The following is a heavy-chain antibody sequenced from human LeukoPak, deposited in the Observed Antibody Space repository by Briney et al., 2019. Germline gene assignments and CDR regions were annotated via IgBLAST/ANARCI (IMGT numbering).Heavy chain of an antibody. Sequence: GPVKVSCKASGYTFTDYSIHWVRQGQAPGQGLEWMGWVNPNSGGANYAQNFQGRVIMTSDTSITTAYMELNSLRSDDTAVYYCARGGLDIMSTGLWTPLEYWGQGTLVTVSS. J-gene: IGHJ4*02. CDR3: ARGGLDIMSTGLWTPLEY. V-gene: IGHV1-2*02. D-gene: IGHD5/OR15-5a*01. CDR2: VNPNSGGA. CDR1: GYTFTDYS.